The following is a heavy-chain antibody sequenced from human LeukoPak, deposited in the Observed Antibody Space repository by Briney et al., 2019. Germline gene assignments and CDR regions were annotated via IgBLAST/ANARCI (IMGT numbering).Heavy chain of an antibody. V-gene: IGHV3-23*01. CDR2: IVGSGGDT. Sequence: PGGSLRLSCAASGFTFSSYAMSWVRQAPGKGLEWVSSIVGSGGDTYYADSVKGRFTISRDNSKNTVYLHVNSLRAADTAVYYCAKTDHASSHFDPFDYWGQGTLVTVSS. D-gene: IGHD6-6*01. CDR3: AKTDHASSHFDPFDY. J-gene: IGHJ4*02. CDR1: GFTFSSYA.